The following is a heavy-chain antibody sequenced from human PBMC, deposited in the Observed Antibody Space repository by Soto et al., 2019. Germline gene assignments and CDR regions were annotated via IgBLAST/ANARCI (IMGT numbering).Heavy chain of an antibody. CDR3: ARDGMYYGSGSFDY. V-gene: IGHV4-38-2*02. CDR1: GYSISSGYY. Sequence: DTLSLTFAVSGYSISSGYYWGWIRQRPGKGLEWIGSIYHSGSTYYNPSLKSRVTISVDTSKNQFSLKLSSVTAADTAVYYCARDGMYYGSGSFDYWGQGTLVTVSS. J-gene: IGHJ4*02. CDR2: IYHSGST. D-gene: IGHD3-10*01.